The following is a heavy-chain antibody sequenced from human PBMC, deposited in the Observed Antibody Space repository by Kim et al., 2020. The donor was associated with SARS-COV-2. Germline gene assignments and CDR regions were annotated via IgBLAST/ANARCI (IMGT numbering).Heavy chain of an antibody. Sequence: RYSPSLKSRLTITKDTSKNQVVLTMTNMDPVDTATYYCAHRRILTGSWDYWGQGTLVTVSS. CDR3: AHRRILTGSWDY. D-gene: IGHD3-9*01. V-gene: IGHV2-5*01. J-gene: IGHJ4*02.